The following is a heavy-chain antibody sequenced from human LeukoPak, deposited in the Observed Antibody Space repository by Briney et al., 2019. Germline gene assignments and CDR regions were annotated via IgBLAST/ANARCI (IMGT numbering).Heavy chain of an antibody. D-gene: IGHD3-22*01. CDR2: INHSGST. CDR3: ARGLGSRYYYDSSGYYFHYYYYMDV. Sequence: SETLSLTCAVYGGSFSGYYWSWIRQPPGKGLEWIGEINHSGSTNYNPSLKSRVTISVDTSKNQFSLKLSSVTAADTAVYYCARGLGSRYYYDSSGYYFHYYYYMDVWGKGTTVTVSS. V-gene: IGHV4-34*01. CDR1: GGSFSGYY. J-gene: IGHJ6*03.